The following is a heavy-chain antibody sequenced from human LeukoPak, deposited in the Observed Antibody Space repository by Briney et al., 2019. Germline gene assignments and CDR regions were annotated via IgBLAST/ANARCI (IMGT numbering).Heavy chain of an antibody. Sequence: ASVKVSCKASGYTFTSYGISWVRQAPGQGLEWMGWISAYNGNTNYAQKLQGRVTMTTDTSTSTAYMELRSLRSDDTAVYYCASNPPEWLRFGPFDPWGQGTLVTVSS. CDR3: ASNPPEWLRFGPFDP. D-gene: IGHD5-12*01. CDR1: GYTFTSYG. CDR2: ISAYNGNT. V-gene: IGHV1-18*01. J-gene: IGHJ5*02.